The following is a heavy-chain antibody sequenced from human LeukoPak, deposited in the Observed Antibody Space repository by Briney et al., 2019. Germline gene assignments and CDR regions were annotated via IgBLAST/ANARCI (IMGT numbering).Heavy chain of an antibody. V-gene: IGHV1-18*01. D-gene: IGHD5-18*01. CDR1: GYTFTSYA. CDR3: ARDHKGYSYGYRRGYSDYYYMDV. CDR2: ISAYNGNT. Sequence: ASVKVSCKASGYTFTSYAMNWVRQAPGQGLEWMGWISAYNGNTNYAQKLQGRVTMTTDTSTSTAYMELRSLRAEDTAVYYCARDHKGYSYGYRRGYSDYYYMDVWGKGTTVTVSS. J-gene: IGHJ6*03.